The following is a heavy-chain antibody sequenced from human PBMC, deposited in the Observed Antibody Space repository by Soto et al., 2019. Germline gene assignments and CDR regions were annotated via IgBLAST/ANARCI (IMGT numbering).Heavy chain of an antibody. Sequence: QVQLQESGPGLVKPSETLSLTCTVSGGSMSSYSWSWIRQPPGKGLEWIGYMYYSGSTSYNPSLKSRVTMSLDTSKNQFSLKLNSVTAADTAVYYCARALVGATNLDYWGQGTLVTVSS. J-gene: IGHJ4*02. D-gene: IGHD1-26*01. V-gene: IGHV4-59*01. CDR1: GGSMSSYS. CDR3: ARALVGATNLDY. CDR2: MYYSGST.